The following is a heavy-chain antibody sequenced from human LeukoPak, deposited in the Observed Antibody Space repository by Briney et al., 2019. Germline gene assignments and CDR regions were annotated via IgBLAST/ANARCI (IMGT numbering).Heavy chain of an antibody. CDR1: GFTFSSYS. D-gene: IGHD3-10*01. J-gene: IGHJ4*02. Sequence: PGGSLRLSCAASGFTFSSYSMNWVRQAPGKGLEWVSYISNSSSTIYYADSVKGRFTISRDNAKNSLYLQMNSLRAEDTAVYYCARANYYGSGSPRKGPFDYWGQGTLVTVSS. CDR3: ARANYYGSGSPRKGPFDY. CDR2: ISNSSSTI. V-gene: IGHV3-48*04.